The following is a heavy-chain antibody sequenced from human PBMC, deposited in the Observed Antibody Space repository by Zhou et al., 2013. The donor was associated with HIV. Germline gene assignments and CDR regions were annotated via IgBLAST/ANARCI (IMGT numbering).Heavy chain of an antibody. Sequence: QVQLVQSGAEVKKPGASVSVSCKAFGYTFSNYYIHWVRQAPGQGLEWMGWINPNNGDTIYAQKFQGRVTMTRDTSISTAYMELSRLRSDDTAVYYCARPVYHYYDSGRDEENDYWGQGTLVTVSS. V-gene: IGHV1-2*02. D-gene: IGHD3-10*01. CDR3: ARPVYHYYDSGRDEENDY. CDR1: GYTFSNYY. J-gene: IGHJ4*02. CDR2: INPNNGDT.